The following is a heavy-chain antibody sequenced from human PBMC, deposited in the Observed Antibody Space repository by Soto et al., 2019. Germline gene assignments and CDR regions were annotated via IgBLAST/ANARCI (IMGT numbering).Heavy chain of an antibody. J-gene: IGHJ5*02. CDR2: ISTTGGT. Sequence: SETLSLTCSVSGGSISTHYWSWFRQSAGKALEWIGHISTTGGTNYNPSLKSRVTMSVGTAGKAFSLQLASVTAADTAVYYCARVWYSKTGGLDPWGQGVLVTVSS. D-gene: IGHD1-26*01. CDR3: ARVWYSKTGGLDP. CDR1: GGSISTHY. V-gene: IGHV4-4*07.